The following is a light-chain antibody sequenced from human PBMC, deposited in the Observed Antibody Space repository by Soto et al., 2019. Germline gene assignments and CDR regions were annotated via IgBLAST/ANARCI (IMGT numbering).Light chain of an antibody. CDR3: QQSYSTRGT. J-gene: IGKJ1*01. CDR2: AAS. Sequence: GDRVTITCRASQSISGWLAWYQQKPGKAPQLLIYAASSLQPGVPSRFSGRGSATDFTLTISSLQPEDFATYYCQQSYSTRGTFGQGTKVDIK. V-gene: IGKV1-39*01. CDR1: QSISGW.